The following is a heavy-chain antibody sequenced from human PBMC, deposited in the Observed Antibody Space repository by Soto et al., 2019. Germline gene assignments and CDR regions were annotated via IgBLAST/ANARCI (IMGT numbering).Heavy chain of an antibody. D-gene: IGHD6-13*01. J-gene: IGHJ6*03. V-gene: IGHV3-43*01. CDR2: ISWDGGST. CDR1: GFTFDDYT. CDR3: AKDGIAAADPYYYYYYMDV. Sequence: GGSLRLSCAASGFTFDDYTMHWVRQAPGKGLEWVSLISWDGGSTYYADSVKGRFTISRDNSKNSLYLQMNSLRTEDTALYYCAKDGIAAADPYYYYYYMDVWGKGTTVTVSS.